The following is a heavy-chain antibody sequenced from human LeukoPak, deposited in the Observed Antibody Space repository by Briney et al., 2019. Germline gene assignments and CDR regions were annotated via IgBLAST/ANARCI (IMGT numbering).Heavy chain of an antibody. V-gene: IGHV4-4*07. CDR3: ARGRPHTFDF. J-gene: IGHJ3*01. CDR2: IDTSGNT. CDR1: GGSISSYY. Sequence: PSETLSLTCTVSGGSISSYYWSWLRQPAGKGLEGIGRIDTSGNTNYKPSLKSRVTMSVDTSRTQFSLKLASVTAEDTAHYCSARGRPHTFDFWGQGTMVTVSS.